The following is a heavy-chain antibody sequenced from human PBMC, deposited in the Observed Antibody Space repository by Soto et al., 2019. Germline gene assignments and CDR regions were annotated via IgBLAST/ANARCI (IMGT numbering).Heavy chain of an antibody. V-gene: IGHV1-3*01. J-gene: IGHJ1*01. CDR2: INAGNGNT. Sequence: ASVKVSCKASRYTFTSYAMHWVRQAPGQRLEWMGWINAGNGNTKYSQKLQGRVTMTTDTSTSTAYMELRSLRSDDTAVYYCARDPRYCSGGSCYVGYFQHWGQGTLVTVSS. CDR1: RYTFTSYA. D-gene: IGHD2-15*01. CDR3: ARDPRYCSGGSCYVGYFQH.